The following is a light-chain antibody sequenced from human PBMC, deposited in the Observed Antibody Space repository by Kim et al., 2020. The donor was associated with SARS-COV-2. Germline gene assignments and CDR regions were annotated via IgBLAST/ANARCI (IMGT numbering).Light chain of an antibody. CDR3: QTRDTGIHV. J-gene: IGLJ3*02. Sequence: QLVLTQTPSASASLGASVKLTCTLRRGHSRNAIAWHQQQPERGPRYLMKLNSDGSHTKGDGIPDRFSGSSSGAERYLTISSRQSEDEADYYCQTRDTGIHVFGGGTQLTVL. CDR1: RGHSRNA. V-gene: IGLV4-69*01. CDR2: LNSDGSH.